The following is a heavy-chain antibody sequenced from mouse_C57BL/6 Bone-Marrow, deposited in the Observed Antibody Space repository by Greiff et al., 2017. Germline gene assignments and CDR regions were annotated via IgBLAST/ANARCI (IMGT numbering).Heavy chain of an antibody. D-gene: IGHD2-3*01. CDR3: TACWLLGYAMDD. J-gene: IGHJ4*01. V-gene: IGHV14-4*01. CDR2: IDPENGDT. CDR1: GFNIKDDY. Sequence: EVQLQQSGAELVRPGASVKLSCTASGFNIKDDYMHWVKQRPEQGLEWIGWIDPENGDTEYASKFQGKATITADTSSNTAYLRLSSLTSEDTAYYYSTACWLLGYAMDDWGQGTSVTVSS.